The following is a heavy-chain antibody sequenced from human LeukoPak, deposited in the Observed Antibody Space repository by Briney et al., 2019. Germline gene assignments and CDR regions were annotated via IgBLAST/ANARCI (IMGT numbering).Heavy chain of an antibody. J-gene: IGHJ5*02. V-gene: IGHV4-28*05. CDR2: IYYSGDI. CDR3: ARKPAATGCFDA. CDR1: GYSISSDNW. D-gene: IGHD2-2*01. Sequence: PSETLSLTCTVSGYSISSDNWWGWIRQPPGEGLEWIGYIYYSGDIYYNPSLKSRVTMSVDTSRNQFSLKLSSVTAVDTAVYFCARKPAATGCFDASGQGTLVTVSS.